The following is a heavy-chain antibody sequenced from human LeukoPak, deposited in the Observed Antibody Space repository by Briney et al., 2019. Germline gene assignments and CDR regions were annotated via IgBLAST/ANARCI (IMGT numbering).Heavy chain of an antibody. V-gene: IGHV4-34*01. Sequence: SETLSLTCAVYGGSFSGYYWSWIRQPPGKGLEWIGEINHSGSTNYNPSLKSRVTISVDTSKNQFSLKLSSVTAADTAVYYCARSAPYSSGHYPDYWGQGTLVTVSS. CDR2: INHSGST. CDR1: GGSFSGYY. J-gene: IGHJ4*02. D-gene: IGHD3-22*01. CDR3: ARSAPYSSGHYPDY.